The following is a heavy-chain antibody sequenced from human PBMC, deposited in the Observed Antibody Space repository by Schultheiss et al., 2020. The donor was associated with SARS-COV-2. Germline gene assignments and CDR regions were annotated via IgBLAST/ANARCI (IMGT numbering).Heavy chain of an antibody. CDR2: IYSSGST. Sequence: SETLSLTCTVSGGSISSSSYYWGWIRQPPGKGLEWIGSIYSSGSTYYNPSLKSRVTISVDTSKNQFSLKLSSVTAADTAVYYCAQRGYCGSTSCYLTPGRGPESNYMDVWGKGTTVTVSS. D-gene: IGHD2-2*01. J-gene: IGHJ6*03. CDR3: AQRGYCGSTSCYLTPGRGPESNYMDV. CDR1: GGSISSSSYY. V-gene: IGHV4-39*07.